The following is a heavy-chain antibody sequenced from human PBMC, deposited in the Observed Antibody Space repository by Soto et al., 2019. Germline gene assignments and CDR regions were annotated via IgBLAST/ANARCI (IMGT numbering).Heavy chain of an antibody. CDR3: ARGYCSSIGCSHYFDY. J-gene: IGHJ4*02. Sequence: ASVKVSCKASGYTFTGNYMHWVRQAPGQGLEWMALINPTSGGTNYAQKFRGRVTMTWDTSISTAYMELSRLRSDDTAIYYCARGYCSSIGCSHYFDYWGQGTLVTVSS. CDR1: GYTFTGNY. D-gene: IGHD2-2*01. V-gene: IGHV1-2*02. CDR2: INPTSGGT.